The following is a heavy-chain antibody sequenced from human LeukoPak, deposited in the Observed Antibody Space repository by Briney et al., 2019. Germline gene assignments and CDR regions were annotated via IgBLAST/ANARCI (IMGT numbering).Heavy chain of an antibody. Sequence: GGSLRLSCSASGFTFSISAMHWVRQAPGKGLQYVSVISGNGVSTSYADSVKGRFTISRDNSKNTVYLRMSSLRAEDTAVYYCVGDGRDGYNKYFHHWGQGTLVTVSS. V-gene: IGHV3-64D*06. D-gene: IGHD5-24*01. CDR3: VGDGRDGYNKYFHH. J-gene: IGHJ1*01. CDR1: GFTFSISA. CDR2: ISGNGVST.